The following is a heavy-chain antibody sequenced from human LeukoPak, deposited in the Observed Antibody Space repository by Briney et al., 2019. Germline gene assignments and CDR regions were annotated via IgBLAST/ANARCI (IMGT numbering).Heavy chain of an antibody. J-gene: IGHJ6*03. Sequence: ASVKVSCKASGYTFTGYYMHWVRQAPGQGLEWMGWINPNSGGTNYAQKFQGRVTMTRDTSISTAYMELSRLRSDDTAVYYCAIGEAASTYYYYYYMDVWGKGTTVTVSS. V-gene: IGHV1-2*02. CDR2: INPNSGGT. D-gene: IGHD6-13*01. CDR1: GYTFTGYY. CDR3: AIGEAASTYYYYYYMDV.